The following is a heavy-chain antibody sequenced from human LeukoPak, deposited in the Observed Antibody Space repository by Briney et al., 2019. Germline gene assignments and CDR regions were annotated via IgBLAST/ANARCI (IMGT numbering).Heavy chain of an antibody. Sequence: PGGSLRLSCAASGFTFSSFAMSWVRQAPGKGLEWVSGISGSGVSTYFADSVKGRLIISRDNSKNTLYLQMNSLRVEDTAVYYCAKEVKKITAAGEIDYWGQGTLVTVSS. CDR2: ISGSGVST. D-gene: IGHD6-13*01. CDR1: GFTFSSFA. J-gene: IGHJ4*02. V-gene: IGHV3-23*01. CDR3: AKEVKKITAAGEIDY.